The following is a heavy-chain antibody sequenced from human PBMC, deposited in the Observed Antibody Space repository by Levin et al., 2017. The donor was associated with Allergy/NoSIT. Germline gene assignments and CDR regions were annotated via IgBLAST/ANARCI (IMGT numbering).Heavy chain of an antibody. D-gene: IGHD3-10*01. V-gene: IGHV4-34*01. CDR2: INHSGST. CDR1: GGSFSGYY. Sequence: SETLSLTCAVYGGSFSGYYWSWIRQPPGKGLEWIGEINHSGSTNYNPSLKSRVTISVDTSKNQFSLKLSSVTAADTAVYYCARGVYYYGSGSSSYYYYMDVWGKGTTVTVSS. J-gene: IGHJ6*03. CDR3: ARGVYYYGSGSSSYYYYMDV.